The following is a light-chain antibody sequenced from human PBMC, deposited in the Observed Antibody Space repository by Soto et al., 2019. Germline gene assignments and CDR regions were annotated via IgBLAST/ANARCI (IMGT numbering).Light chain of an antibody. Sequence: EIVMTQSASTLSASPGERATLSWRASQSVRSNLAWYQQKPGQAPRLLIYGASTRATGIPARFSGSGSGTEFTLSIGSLQSEDFAVYYCQQYNDWPPTFGQGTKVDIK. V-gene: IGKV3-15*01. CDR1: QSVRSN. CDR3: QQYNDWPPT. J-gene: IGKJ1*01. CDR2: GAS.